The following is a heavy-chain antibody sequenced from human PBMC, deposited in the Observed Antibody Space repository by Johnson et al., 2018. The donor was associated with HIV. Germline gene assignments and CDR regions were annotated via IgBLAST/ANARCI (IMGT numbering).Heavy chain of an antibody. CDR2: ISYDGSNK. J-gene: IGHJ3*02. CDR1: GFTFDDNG. Sequence: VQLVESGGGVVRPGGSLRLSCAASGFTFDDNGMSWVRQAPGKGLEWVAVISYDGSNKYYADSVKGRFTISRDNSKNTLYLQMNSLRAEDTAGYYCARERRAGVKGAFDIWGQGTMVTVSS. CDR3: ARERRAGVKGAFDI. D-gene: IGHD2-21*01. V-gene: IGHV3-30*03.